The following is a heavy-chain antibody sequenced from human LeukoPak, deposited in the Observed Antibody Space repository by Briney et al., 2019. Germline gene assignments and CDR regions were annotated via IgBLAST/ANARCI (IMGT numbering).Heavy chain of an antibody. V-gene: IGHV3-9*01. CDR1: GFTFDDYA. CDR3: TRLSDDYYYYYYMDV. CDR2: ISWNSGSI. D-gene: IGHD5-24*01. Sequence: PGGSLRLSCAASGFTFDDYAMHWVRQAPGKGLEWVSGISWNSGSIGYADSVKGRFTISRDDSKNTAYLQMNSLKTEDTAVYYCTRLSDDYYYYYYMDVWGKGTTVTVSS. J-gene: IGHJ6*03.